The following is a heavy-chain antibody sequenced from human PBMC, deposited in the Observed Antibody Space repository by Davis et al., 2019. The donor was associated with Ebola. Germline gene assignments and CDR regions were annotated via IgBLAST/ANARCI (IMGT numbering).Heavy chain of an antibody. CDR3: ARVGIWSIAASDYYYYGMDV. D-gene: IGHD6-6*01. CDR1: GYTFPSYY. V-gene: IGHV1-46*01. CDR2: FNPIGGSP. Sequence: ASVQISCTVSGYTFPSYYMPWVRHAPRHALEWMGLFNPIGGSPSYAQKFQGRVTMTRDTSTSTVYMELSSLRSEDTAVYYCARVGIWSIAASDYYYYGMDVWGQGTTVTVSS. J-gene: IGHJ6*02.